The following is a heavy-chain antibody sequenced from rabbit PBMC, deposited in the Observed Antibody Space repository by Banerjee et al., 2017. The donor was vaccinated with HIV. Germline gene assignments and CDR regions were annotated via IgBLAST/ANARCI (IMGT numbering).Heavy chain of an antibody. CDR1: GFSFSNKYV. D-gene: IGHD6-1*01. J-gene: IGHJ4*01. CDR3: ARDWADSNGWNFNL. CDR2: INTNNANT. Sequence: QEQLEESGGDLVKPEGSLTITCTASGFSFSNKYVMCWVRQAPGKGLEWIACINTNNANTVYASWAKGRFTISKTSSTTVTLQMTSLTAADTATYFCARDWADSNGWNFNLWGQGTLVTVS. V-gene: IGHV1S45*01.